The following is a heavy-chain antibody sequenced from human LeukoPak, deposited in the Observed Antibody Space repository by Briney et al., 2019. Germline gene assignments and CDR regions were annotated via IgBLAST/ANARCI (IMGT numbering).Heavy chain of an antibody. Sequence: GGSLRLSCAASGFTFNTYNMNWVRQAPGKGLEWVSYISSSGSTIYYADSVKGRFTISRDNAKNSLYLQMNSLRAEDTAVYYCAELGITMIGGVWGKGTTVTISS. CDR2: ISSSGSTI. J-gene: IGHJ6*04. CDR1: GFTFNTYN. V-gene: IGHV3-48*04. CDR3: AELGITMIGGV. D-gene: IGHD3-10*02.